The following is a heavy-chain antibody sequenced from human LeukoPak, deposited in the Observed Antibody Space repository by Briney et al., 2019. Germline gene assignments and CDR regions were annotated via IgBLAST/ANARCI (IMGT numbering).Heavy chain of an antibody. CDR1: EFTLSSYW. CDR3: ARDGDAYNFDY. J-gene: IGHJ4*02. CDR2: ISRDGTDT. Sequence: PGGSLRLSCAASEFTLSSYWMHWVRQTPGKGLVWVSRISRDGTDTIYADSVKGRFTISRDNAKNKLYLQMNSLRAEDTAVYYCARDGDAYNFDYWGQGTLVTVSS. V-gene: IGHV3-74*01. D-gene: IGHD5-24*01.